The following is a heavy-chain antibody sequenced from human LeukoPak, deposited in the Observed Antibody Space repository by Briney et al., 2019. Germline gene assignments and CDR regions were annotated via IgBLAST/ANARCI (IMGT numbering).Heavy chain of an antibody. CDR1: GGSISSYY. CDR2: IYHSGST. V-gene: IGHV4-59*08. J-gene: IGHJ4*02. D-gene: IGHD6-19*01. CDR3: ARLVAGTGEYNFDH. Sequence: PSETLSLTCTVSGGSISSYYWSWIRQPPGKGLEWIGDIYHSGSTNYNPPLKSRVTISVDTSKNQFSLKLSSVTAADTAVYYCARLVAGTGEYNFDHWGQGTLVIVSS.